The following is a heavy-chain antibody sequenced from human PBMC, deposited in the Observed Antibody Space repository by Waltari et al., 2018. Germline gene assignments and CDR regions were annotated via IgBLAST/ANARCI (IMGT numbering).Heavy chain of an antibody. D-gene: IGHD3-22*01. V-gene: IGHV3-48*01. J-gene: IGHJ4*02. Sequence: SSSTIYYADSVKGRFTISRDNAKNSLYLQMNSLRAEDTAVYYCARDYYDSSGYYPDPTQQDKNFDYWGQGTLVTVSS. CDR2: SSSTI. CDR3: ARDYYDSSGYYPDPTQQDKNFDY.